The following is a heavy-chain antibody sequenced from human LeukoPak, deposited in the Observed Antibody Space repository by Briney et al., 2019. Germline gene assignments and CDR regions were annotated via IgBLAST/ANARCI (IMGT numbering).Heavy chain of an antibody. CDR1: GFTFSNYA. CDR3: AKDRSDSDICYCVDV. J-gene: IGHJ6*02. V-gene: IGHV3-23*01. D-gene: IGHD1-26*01. CDR2: ISGSGDTT. Sequence: PGGSLRLSCAVSGFTFSNYAMSWVRQAPGKGLEWVSGISGSGDTTDYGDSVKGRFTISRDNSKNTLYLQMNSLRVEDTAVYFCAKDRSDSDICYCVDVWGQGTTVTVSS.